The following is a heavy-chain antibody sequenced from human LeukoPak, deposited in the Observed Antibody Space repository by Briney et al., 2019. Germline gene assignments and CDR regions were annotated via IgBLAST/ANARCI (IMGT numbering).Heavy chain of an antibody. D-gene: IGHD1-26*01. V-gene: IGHV3-7*01. CDR1: GFTFRTYW. CDR3: ARFKMELERNAFDF. Sequence: PGGSLRLSCAASGFTFRTYWMSWIRQAPGNEPEWVADINQDGSEEYYLQSVQGRFTVSRDNAQNAVFLQMTYLRADDTAVYYCARFKMELERNAFDFWGQGTVVTVSS. J-gene: IGHJ3*01. CDR2: INQDGSEE.